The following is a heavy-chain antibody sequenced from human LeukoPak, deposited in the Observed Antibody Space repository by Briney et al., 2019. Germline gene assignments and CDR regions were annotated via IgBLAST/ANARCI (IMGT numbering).Heavy chain of an antibody. D-gene: IGHD3-3*01. CDR1: GFTFSSYS. CDR3: ARGGSLLRFLEWLSLYYFDY. V-gene: IGHV3-21*01. CDR2: ISSSSSYI. J-gene: IGHJ4*02. Sequence: PGGSLRLSCAASGFTFSSYSMNWVRQAPGKGLEWVSSISSSSSYIYYADSVKGRFTISRENAKNSLYLQMNSLRAEETAVYYCARGGSLLRFLEWLSLYYFDYWGQGTLVTVSS.